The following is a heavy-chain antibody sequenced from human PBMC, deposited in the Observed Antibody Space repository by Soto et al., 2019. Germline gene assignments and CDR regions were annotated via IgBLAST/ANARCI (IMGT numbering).Heavy chain of an antibody. J-gene: IGHJ3*02. V-gene: IGHV1-18*01. CDR2: TVANNGYT. CDR3: ARCSGGTCYASYAFDI. CDR1: GYAFTSFG. Sequence: QVQLVQSGIEVKNPGASVKVSCKASGYAFTSFGISWVRQAPGQGLEWMGWTVANNGYTKYAQNLQGRVTLITDTSTRTAYMDLRSLMYDDTAVYYCARCSGGTCYASYAFDIWGQGTMVTVSS. D-gene: IGHD2-15*01.